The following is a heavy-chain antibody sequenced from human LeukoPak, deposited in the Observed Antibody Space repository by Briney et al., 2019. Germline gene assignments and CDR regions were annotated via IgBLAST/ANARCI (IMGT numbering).Heavy chain of an antibody. V-gene: IGHV1-8*02. CDR2: MNPNSGNT. D-gene: IGHD5-24*01. CDR3: ARATPGGLHGYSFDY. CDR1: GYTFKNYD. Sequence: ASVKVSCKASGYTFKNYDINWVRQATGQGLEGMGWMNPNSGNTGFAQKFQDRVSMTRDTSINTAYMELTSLRSGDTAVNYCARATPGGLHGYSFDYWGQGTVVTVYS. J-gene: IGHJ4*02.